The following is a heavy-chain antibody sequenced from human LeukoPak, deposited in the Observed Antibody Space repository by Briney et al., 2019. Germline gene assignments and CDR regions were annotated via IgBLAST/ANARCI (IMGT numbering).Heavy chain of an antibody. CDR2: INPNSGGT. D-gene: IGHD6-13*01. J-gene: IGHJ3*02. CDR3: ASSIAAAGTGAFDI. CDR1: GYTFTGYY. Sequence: ASVKVSCKASGYTFTGYYMHWVRQAPGQGLEWMGWINPNSGGTNYAQKFQGRVTMTRDTSISTAYMELSRLRSDDTAVYYCASSIAAAGTGAFDIWGQGTMVTVSS. V-gene: IGHV1-2*02.